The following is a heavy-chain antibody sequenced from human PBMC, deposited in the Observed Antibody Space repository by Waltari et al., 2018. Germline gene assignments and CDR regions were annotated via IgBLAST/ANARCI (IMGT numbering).Heavy chain of an antibody. CDR1: GGSISSYY. CDR3: ARGPVVVVPAANYYYYYYMDV. D-gene: IGHD2-2*01. J-gene: IGHJ6*03. CDR2: IYYSGST. V-gene: IGHV4-39*07. Sequence: QVQLQESGPGLVKPSETLSLTCTVSGGSISSYYWGWIRQPPGKGLEWIGSIYYSGSTYYNPSLKSRVTISVDTSKNQFSLKLSSVTAADTAVYYCARGPVVVVPAANYYYYYYMDVWGKGTTVTISS.